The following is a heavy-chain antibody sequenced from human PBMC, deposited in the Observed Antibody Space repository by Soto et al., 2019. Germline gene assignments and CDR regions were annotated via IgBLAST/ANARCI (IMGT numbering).Heavy chain of an antibody. CDR1: GYTFTSYG. Sequence: QVQLVQSGAEVKKPGASVKVSCKASGYTFTSYGISWVRQAPGQGLEWMGWISAYNGNTNYAQKLQGRVTMTTDTSTSTAYMELRSLRSDDTVVYYCARDSVRFLEWLDAFDIWGQGTMVTVSS. V-gene: IGHV1-18*01. D-gene: IGHD3-3*01. CDR3: ARDSVRFLEWLDAFDI. J-gene: IGHJ3*02. CDR2: ISAYNGNT.